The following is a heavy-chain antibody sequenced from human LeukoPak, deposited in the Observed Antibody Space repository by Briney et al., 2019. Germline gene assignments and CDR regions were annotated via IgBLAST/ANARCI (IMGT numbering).Heavy chain of an antibody. Sequence: GGSLRLSCAASGFTFSSYGMHWVRQAPGKGLEWVAVISYDGSNKYYADSVKGRFTISRDNSKNTLDLQMSSLRPDDTAVYYCARDSPRLLWFGEAYYYGMDVWGQGTTVTVSS. D-gene: IGHD3-10*01. V-gene: IGHV3-30*03. CDR2: ISYDGSNK. J-gene: IGHJ6*02. CDR3: ARDSPRLLWFGEAYYYGMDV. CDR1: GFTFSSYG.